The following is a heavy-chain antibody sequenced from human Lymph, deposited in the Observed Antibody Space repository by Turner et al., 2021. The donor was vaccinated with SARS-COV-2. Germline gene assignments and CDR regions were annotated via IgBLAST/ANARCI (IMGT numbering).Heavy chain of an antibody. J-gene: IGHJ3*02. D-gene: IGHD3-10*01. Sequence: EVQLLESGGGLVQPGGSLRLSCAPSGFTFSSYAMSWVRQAPGKGLEWVSSISVSGGSTYYADSVKGRFTISRDNSKNTLYLQMNSLRAEDTAVYYCAKGVRGVIIPEAFDIWGQGTMVTISS. V-gene: IGHV3-23*01. CDR3: AKGVRGVIIPEAFDI. CDR1: GFTFSSYA. CDR2: ISVSGGST.